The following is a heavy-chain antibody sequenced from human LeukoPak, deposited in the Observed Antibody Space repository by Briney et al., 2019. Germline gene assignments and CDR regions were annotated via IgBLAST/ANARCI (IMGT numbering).Heavy chain of an antibody. CDR2: ISYDGSNK. V-gene: IGHV3-30*18. J-gene: IGHJ4*02. CDR3: AKSSSWYFDY. Sequence: GGSLRLSCAASGFTFSSYGMHWVRQAPGKGLEWVAVISYDGSNKYYAGSVKGRFTISRDNSKNTLYLQMNSLRAEDTAVYYCAKSSSWYFDYWGQGTLVTVSS. CDR1: GFTFSSYG. D-gene: IGHD6-13*01.